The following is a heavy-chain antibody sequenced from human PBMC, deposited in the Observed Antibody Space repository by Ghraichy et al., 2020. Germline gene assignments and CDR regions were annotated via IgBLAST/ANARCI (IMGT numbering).Heavy chain of an antibody. V-gene: IGHV4-59*01. J-gene: IGHJ3*02. CDR1: GGSISSYY. D-gene: IGHD3-22*01. CDR3: ARDASSGYLGDDAFDI. CDR2: IYYSGST. Sequence: ESLNISCTVSGGSISSYYWSWIRQPPGKGLEWIGYIYYSGSTNYNPSLKSRVTISVDTSKNQFSLKLSSVTAADTAVYYCARDASSGYLGDDAFDIWGQGTMVTVSS.